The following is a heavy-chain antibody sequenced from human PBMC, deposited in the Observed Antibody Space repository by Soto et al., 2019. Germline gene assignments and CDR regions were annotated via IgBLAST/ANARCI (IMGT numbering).Heavy chain of an antibody. J-gene: IGHJ4*02. Sequence: GGSLRLSCAASGFTVSSSYMSWVRQAPGKGLEWVSVIYSGGSTYYADSVKGRFTVSRDNSKNTLFLQMNSLRAEDTAVYYCARNSYSSGWSSIDYWGQGAPVTVSS. V-gene: IGHV3-53*01. CDR1: GFTVSSSY. CDR2: IYSGGST. D-gene: IGHD6-19*01. CDR3: ARNSYSSGWSSIDY.